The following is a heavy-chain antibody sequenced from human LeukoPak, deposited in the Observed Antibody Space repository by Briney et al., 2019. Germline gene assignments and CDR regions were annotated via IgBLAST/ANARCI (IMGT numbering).Heavy chain of an antibody. D-gene: IGHD2-2*02. CDR1: GGSFSGYY. CDR3: ARLGYCSSTSCYTGWFDP. V-gene: IGHV4-4*09. Sequence: PSETLSLTCAVYGGSFSGYYWSWIRQPPGKGLEWIGYIYTSGSTNYNPSLKSRVTISVDTSKNQFSLKLSSVTAADTAVYYCARLGYCSSTSCYTGWFDPWGQGTLVTVSS. J-gene: IGHJ5*02. CDR2: IYTSGST.